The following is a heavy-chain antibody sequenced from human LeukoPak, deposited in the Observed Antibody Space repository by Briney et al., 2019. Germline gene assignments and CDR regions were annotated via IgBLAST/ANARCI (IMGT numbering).Heavy chain of an antibody. D-gene: IGHD1-26*01. CDR1: GFTFTSHG. CDR3: ARRQYSGSHFYFDY. V-gene: IGHV1-18*01. Sequence: ASVKVSCKASGFTFTSHGFTWVRQAPGQGLEWMGWISAYNGDTHSAERFQGRVTLTTDTSTSTAYMELRSLRSDDTAVYYCARRQYSGSHFYFDYWGQGTLVTVSS. CDR2: ISAYNGDT. J-gene: IGHJ4*02.